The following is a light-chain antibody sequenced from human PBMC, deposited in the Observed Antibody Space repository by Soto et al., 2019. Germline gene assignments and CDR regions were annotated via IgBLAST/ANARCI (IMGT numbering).Light chain of an antibody. CDR2: AAS. CDR1: QSISSY. V-gene: IGKV1-39*01. Sequence: DIQMTQSPSSLSASVGDRVTITCLSSQSISSYLNWYQQKPGKAPKLLIYAASSLQSRVPSRFSGSGSGTDFTLTISSLQPEDFATYYCQQSYSTPPITFGQGTRLEIK. J-gene: IGKJ5*01. CDR3: QQSYSTPPIT.